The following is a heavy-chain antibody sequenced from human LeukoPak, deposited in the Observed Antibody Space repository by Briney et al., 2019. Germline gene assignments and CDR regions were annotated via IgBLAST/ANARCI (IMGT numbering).Heavy chain of an antibody. CDR3: AKGGATLSGSYRGIGDYFDY. J-gene: IGHJ4*02. V-gene: IGHV3-23*01. CDR1: GFTFSSYA. D-gene: IGHD1-26*01. Sequence: GGSLRLSCAASGFTFSSYAMSWVRQAPGKGLEWVSAISGRGGSTYYADSVKGRFTISRDNSKNTLYLQMNSLRAEDTAVYYCAKGGATLSGSYRGIGDYFDYWGQGTLVTVSS. CDR2: ISGRGGST.